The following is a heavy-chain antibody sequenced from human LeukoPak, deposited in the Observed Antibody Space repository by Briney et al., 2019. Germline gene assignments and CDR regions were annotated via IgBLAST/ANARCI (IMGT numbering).Heavy chain of an antibody. CDR2: ISSSSSYI. CDR1: GFIFSGYS. D-gene: IGHD6-13*01. Sequence: GGSLRLSCAASGFIFSGYSMNWVRQAPGKGLEWVSSISSSSSYIYYGDSVKGRFTISRDNAKNSLYLQLNSLRAEDTAVYYCASGSIVAYYFDYWGQGTLVTVSS. V-gene: IGHV3-21*01. J-gene: IGHJ4*02. CDR3: ASGSIVAYYFDY.